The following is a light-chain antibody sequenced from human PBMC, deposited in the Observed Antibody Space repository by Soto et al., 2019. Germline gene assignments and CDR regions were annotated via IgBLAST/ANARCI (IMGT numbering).Light chain of an antibody. V-gene: IGKV4-1*01. CDR2: WAS. CDR3: QQYYGTPLT. Sequence: DIVMTQSPDSLPVSQGERATINCKSSQSLLYSSNNRNYLAWYQQKSGQPPKLLIYWASSRESGVPDRFSGSGSGTDFTLTISSLQAEDVAVYYCQQYYGTPLTFGGGTKVEIK. J-gene: IGKJ4*01. CDR1: QSLLYSSNNRNY.